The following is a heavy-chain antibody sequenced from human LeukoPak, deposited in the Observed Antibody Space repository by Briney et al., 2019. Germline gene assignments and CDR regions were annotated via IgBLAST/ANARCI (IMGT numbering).Heavy chain of an antibody. CDR3: AKGFGGMITFGGVPGY. CDR2: ISGSGGST. J-gene: IGHJ4*02. D-gene: IGHD3-16*01. CDR1: GFTFGDYA. Sequence: GGSLRLSCTASGFTFGDYAMSWVRQAPGKGLEWVSAISGSGGSTYYADSVKGRFAISRDNSKNTLYLQMNSLRAEDTAVYYCAKGFGGMITFGGVPGYWGQGTLVTVSS. V-gene: IGHV3-23*01.